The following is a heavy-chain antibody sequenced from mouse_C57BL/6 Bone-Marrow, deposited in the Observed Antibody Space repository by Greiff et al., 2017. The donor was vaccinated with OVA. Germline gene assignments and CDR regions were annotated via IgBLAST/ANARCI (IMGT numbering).Heavy chain of an antibody. CDR1: GYAFSSSW. CDR2: IYPGDGDT. J-gene: IGHJ4*01. CDR3: ARDAMDY. Sequence: VQLQQSGPELVKPGASVKISCKASGYAFSSSWMNWVEQRPGKGLEWIGRIYPGDGDTNYNGKFKGKATLTADKSSSTAYMQLSSLTSEDSAVYFCARDAMDYWGQGTSVTVSS. V-gene: IGHV1-82*01.